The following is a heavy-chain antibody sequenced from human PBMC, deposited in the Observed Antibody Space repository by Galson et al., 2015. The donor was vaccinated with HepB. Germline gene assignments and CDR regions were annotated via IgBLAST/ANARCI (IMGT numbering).Heavy chain of an antibody. CDR1: GFTFSSYA. V-gene: IGHV3-30-3*01. Sequence: SLRLSCAASGFTFSSYAMHWVRQAPGKGLEWVAVISYDGSNKYYADSVKGRFTISRDNSKNTLYLQMNSLRAEDTAVYYCARDLRPAAPQQQLRYWGQGTLVTVSS. D-gene: IGHD2-2*01. J-gene: IGHJ4*02. CDR2: ISYDGSNK. CDR3: ARDLRPAAPQQQLRY.